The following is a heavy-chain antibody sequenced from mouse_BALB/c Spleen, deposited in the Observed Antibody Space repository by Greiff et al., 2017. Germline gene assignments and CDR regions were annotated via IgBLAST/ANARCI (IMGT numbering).Heavy chain of an antibody. V-gene: IGHV1-69*02. CDR1: GYTFTSYW. Sequence: QVQLQQPGAELVRPGASVKLSCKASGYTFTSYWINWVKQRPGQGLEWIGNIYPSDSYTNYNQKFTDKATLTVDKSSSTAYMQLSSPTSEDSAVYYWTRGGQITTGDYWGQGATHTASS. CDR3: TRGGQITTGDY. J-gene: IGHJ2*01. CDR2: IYPSDSYT. D-gene: IGHD2-4*01.